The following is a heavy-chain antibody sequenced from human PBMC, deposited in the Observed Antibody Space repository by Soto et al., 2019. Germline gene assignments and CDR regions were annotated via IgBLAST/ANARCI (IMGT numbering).Heavy chain of an antibody. V-gene: IGHV1-45*02. CDR1: GYIFTYRY. J-gene: IGHJ5*01. CDR2: IIPYNGNT. CDR3: ARSALDDDGYHYLYS. Sequence: SVKVSCKASGYIFTYRYLYWVRQARGQALEWMGWIIPYNGNTNYAQKFQDRFSITRESSLSTVYMELRSLRSDDTGMYYCARSALDDDGYHYLYSWGQGTLVTVSS. D-gene: IGHD5-18*01.